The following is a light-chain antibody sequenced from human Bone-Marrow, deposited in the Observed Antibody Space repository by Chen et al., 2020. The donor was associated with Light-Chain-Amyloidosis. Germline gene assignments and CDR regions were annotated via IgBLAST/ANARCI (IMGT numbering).Light chain of an antibody. CDR3: QSADSSGAYEVI. Sequence: SYELTQPPSVSVSPGQTARITCSGDDLPTKYAYWYQQKPGQAPVLLIQRDTERPSGISERFCGSSSGTTATLTISGVQAEDEADYHCQSADSSGAYEVIFGGGTKLTVL. J-gene: IGLJ2*01. CDR2: RDT. CDR1: DLPTKY. V-gene: IGLV3-25*03.